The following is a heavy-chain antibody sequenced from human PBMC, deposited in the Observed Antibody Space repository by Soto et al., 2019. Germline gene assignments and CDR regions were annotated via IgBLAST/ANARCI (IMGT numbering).Heavy chain of an antibody. V-gene: IGHV5-51*01. CDR2: IYPGDSDT. Sequence: XESLKVSCQCSGNSFTSYLSGWVRQMPGKGLEWMGIIYPGDSDTRYSPSFQGQVTISADKSISTAYLQWSSLKASDTAMYYCAKLTDYVSPSGFIDLWAQGTLVTVSS. J-gene: IGHJ4*02. D-gene: IGHD3-10*02. CDR3: AKLTDYVSPSGFIDL. CDR1: GNSFTSYL.